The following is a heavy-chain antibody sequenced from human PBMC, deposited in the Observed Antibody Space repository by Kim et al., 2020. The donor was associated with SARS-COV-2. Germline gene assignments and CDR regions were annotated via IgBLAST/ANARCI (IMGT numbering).Heavy chain of an antibody. CDR1: GGSFSGYY. Sequence: SETLSLTCAVYGGSFSGYYWSWIRQPPGKGLEWIGEINHSGSTNYNPSLKSRVTISVDTSKNQFSLKLSSVTAADTAVYYCARDRLRLGELSAHYGMDVWGQGTTVTVSS. D-gene: IGHD3-16*02. J-gene: IGHJ6*02. V-gene: IGHV4-34*01. CDR2: INHSGST. CDR3: ARDRLRLGELSAHYGMDV.